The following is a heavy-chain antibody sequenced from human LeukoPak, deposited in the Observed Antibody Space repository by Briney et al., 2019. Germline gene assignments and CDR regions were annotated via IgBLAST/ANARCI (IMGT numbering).Heavy chain of an antibody. Sequence: GGSLRLSCAASGFTFSSNVMSWVRQGPGKGLEWVSSISGSGGSAYYADSVKGRFTISRDNSKNTLFLQMNSLRAEDTAVYYCAKYDEWELPGLFDYWGQGTLVTVSS. CDR1: GFTFSSNV. CDR2: ISGSGGSA. J-gene: IGHJ4*02. CDR3: AKYDEWELPGLFDY. V-gene: IGHV3-23*01. D-gene: IGHD1-26*01.